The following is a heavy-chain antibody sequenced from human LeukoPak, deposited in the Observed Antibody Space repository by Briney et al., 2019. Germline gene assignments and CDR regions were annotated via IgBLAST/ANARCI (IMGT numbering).Heavy chain of an antibody. D-gene: IGHD1-26*01. CDR3: VRQQTSHGNFDY. Sequence: SGGSLRLSCATSGFTFSNHAMHWVRQATGKGLEWVSAIGIAGDTFYPGSVKGRFTISRENAKNSLSPQINSLKAEDTAVYYCVRQQTSHGNFDYWGQGTLVTVSS. CDR1: GFTFSNHA. V-gene: IGHV3-13*01. CDR2: IGIAGDT. J-gene: IGHJ4*02.